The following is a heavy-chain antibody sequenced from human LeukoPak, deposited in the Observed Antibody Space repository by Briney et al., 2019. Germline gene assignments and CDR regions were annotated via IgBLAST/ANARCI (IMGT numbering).Heavy chain of an antibody. CDR2: ISNSGRT. CDR1: GASVTIDY. V-gene: IGHV4-59*08. Sequence: SLETLSLTCTVSGASVTIDYWSWIRQPPGKGLEWIGHISNSGRTTYKSSLKSRVTISLDTSRNQFSLKLTSVTAADTAIYYCTRHYDSDNSGDPDWFDPWGQGTLVTVSS. CDR3: TRHYDSDNSGDPDWFDP. D-gene: IGHD3-22*01. J-gene: IGHJ5*02.